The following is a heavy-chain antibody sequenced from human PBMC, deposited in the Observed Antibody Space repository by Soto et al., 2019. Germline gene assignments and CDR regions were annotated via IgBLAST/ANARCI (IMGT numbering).Heavy chain of an antibody. Sequence: SETLSLTCAVYGGSFSGYYWSWIRQPPGKGLEWIGEINHSGSTNYNPSLKSRATISVDTSKNQFSLKLSSVTAADTAVYYCARARPVVRGAARGTRMDVWGKGTTVTVSS. J-gene: IGHJ6*03. V-gene: IGHV4-34*01. CDR2: INHSGST. CDR3: ARARPVVRGAARGTRMDV. D-gene: IGHD3-10*01. CDR1: GGSFSGYY.